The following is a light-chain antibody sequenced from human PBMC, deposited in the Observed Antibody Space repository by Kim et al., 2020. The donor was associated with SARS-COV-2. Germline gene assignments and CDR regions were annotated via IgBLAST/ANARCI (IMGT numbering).Light chain of an antibody. Sequence: ASVGDRDTNTRRASQAIRNDVGWYQQTAARDTHRLIYGGSSLHSRVPSRFSDSESGRELTLTIRRLQPEDFATYFCLQQNTCPINVGQGTRLGIK. V-gene: IGKV1-17*01. CDR2: GGS. J-gene: IGKJ5*01. CDR1: QAIRND. CDR3: LQQNTCPIN.